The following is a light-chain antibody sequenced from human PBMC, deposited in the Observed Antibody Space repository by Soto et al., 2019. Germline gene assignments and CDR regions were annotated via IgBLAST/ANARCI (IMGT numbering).Light chain of an antibody. CDR3: QQYGSSGT. CDR2: AAS. J-gene: IGKJ1*01. Sequence: DIEMTQSPSSLSASVVYRVTITLRSSHNMKTGLNCYQQSPAKAPNLLIYAASSLQSGVPSSFSGSGSGTDFTLTISRLEPEDFAVYYCQQYGSSGTFGQGTKVDI. V-gene: IGKV1-39*01. CDR1: HNMKTG.